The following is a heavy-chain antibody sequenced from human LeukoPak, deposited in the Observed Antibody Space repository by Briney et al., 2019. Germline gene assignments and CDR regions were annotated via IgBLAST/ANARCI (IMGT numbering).Heavy chain of an antibody. J-gene: IGHJ6*03. CDR2: IYYSGST. Sequence: SETLSLTCTVSGGSISSYYWSWIRQPPGKGLEWIGYIYYSGSTNYNPSLKSRVTISVDTSKNQFSLKLSSVTAADTAVYYCARDGIAVAGSSYYYYMDVWGKGTTVTVSS. V-gene: IGHV4-59*01. D-gene: IGHD6-19*01. CDR3: ARDGIAVAGSSYYYYMDV. CDR1: GGSISSYY.